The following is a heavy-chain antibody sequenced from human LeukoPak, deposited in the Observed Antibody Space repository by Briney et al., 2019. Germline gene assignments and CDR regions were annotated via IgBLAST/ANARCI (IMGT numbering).Heavy chain of an antibody. CDR2: IYYSGSS. CDR1: GGSISSSY. V-gene: IGHV4-59*08. J-gene: IGHJ4*02. D-gene: IGHD3-16*01. CDR3: ARAVEGGGFDY. Sequence: SETLSLTCTVSGGSISSSYWSWIRQPPGKGLEWIGYIYYSGSSNYNPSLKSRVTISVDTSKNQVSLKLSSVTAADTAVYYCARAVEGGGFDYWGQGTLVTVSS.